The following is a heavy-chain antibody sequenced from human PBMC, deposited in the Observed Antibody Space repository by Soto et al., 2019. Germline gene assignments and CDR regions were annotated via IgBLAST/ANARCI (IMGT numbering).Heavy chain of an antibody. J-gene: IGHJ3*02. Sequence: ASVKVSCKASGYTFTGYYMHWVRQAPGQGLEWMGWINPNSGGTNYAQKFQGRVTMTRDTSISTAYMELSRLRSGDTAVYYCASSSTYYDFWSAHLTGAFDIWGQGTMVTVSS. CDR2: INPNSGGT. CDR1: GYTFTGYY. D-gene: IGHD3-3*01. V-gene: IGHV1-2*02. CDR3: ASSSTYYDFWSAHLTGAFDI.